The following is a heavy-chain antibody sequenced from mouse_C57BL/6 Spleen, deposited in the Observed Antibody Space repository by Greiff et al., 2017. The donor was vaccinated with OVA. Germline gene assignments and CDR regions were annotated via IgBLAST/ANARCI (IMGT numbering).Heavy chain of an antibody. J-gene: IGHJ4*01. CDR2: IDPSDSYT. V-gene: IGHV1-69*01. CDR1: GYTFTSYW. CDR3: ARGTMSYCAMDD. Sequence: QVQLQQPGAELVMPGASVKLSCKASGYTFTSYWMHWVKQRPGQGLEWIGEIDPSDSYTNYNQKFKGKSTLTVDKSSSTAYMQLSSLTSEDSAVYYCARGTMSYCAMDDWGQGTSVTVSS.